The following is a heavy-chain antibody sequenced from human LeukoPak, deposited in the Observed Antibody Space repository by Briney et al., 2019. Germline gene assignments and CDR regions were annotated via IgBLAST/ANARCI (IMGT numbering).Heavy chain of an antibody. CDR2: IYTSGST. CDR1: GGSISSGSYY. J-gene: IGHJ6*03. Sequence: PSQTLSLTCTVSGGSISSGSYYWSWFRQPAGKGLEWIGRIYTSGSTNYNPSLKSRVTISVDTSKNQFSLKLSSVTAADTAVYYCAREENYYDSSGYRRDYYYYMDVWGKGTTVTVSS. CDR3: AREENYYDSSGYRRDYYYYMDV. V-gene: IGHV4-61*02. D-gene: IGHD3-22*01.